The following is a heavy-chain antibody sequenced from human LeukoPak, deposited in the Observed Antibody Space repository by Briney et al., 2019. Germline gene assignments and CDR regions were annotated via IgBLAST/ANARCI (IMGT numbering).Heavy chain of an antibody. V-gene: IGHV3-23*01. CDR3: AKDLYCSSTSCYEEPDY. D-gene: IGHD2-2*01. CDR2: ISGSGGST. Sequence: GGSLRLSCAASGFTFSSYAMSWVRQAPGKGLEWVSAISGSGGSTYYADSVKGRFTIPRDNSKNTLYLQMNSLRTEDTAVYYCAKDLYCSSTSCYEEPDYWGQGTLVTVSS. CDR1: GFTFSSYA. J-gene: IGHJ4*02.